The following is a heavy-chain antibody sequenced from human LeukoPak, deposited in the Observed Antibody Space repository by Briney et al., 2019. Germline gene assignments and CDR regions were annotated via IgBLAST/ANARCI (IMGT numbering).Heavy chain of an antibody. CDR3: ARSYYGDYTAYYYYYGMDV. Sequence: GASVKVSCKASGYTFTCDYVHWVRQAPGQGLEWIGWINPNSGGTNYAQKFQGRVTMTRDTSISTAYMELSRLRSDDTAVYYCARSYYGDYTAYYYYYGMDVWGQGTTVTVSS. D-gene: IGHD4-17*01. V-gene: IGHV1-2*02. CDR1: GYTFTCDY. J-gene: IGHJ6*02. CDR2: INPNSGGT.